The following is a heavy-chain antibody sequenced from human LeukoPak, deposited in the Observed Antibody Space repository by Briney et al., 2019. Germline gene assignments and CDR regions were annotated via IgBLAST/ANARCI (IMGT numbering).Heavy chain of an antibody. J-gene: IGHJ4*02. D-gene: IGHD6-19*01. CDR2: ISGGGGST. Sequence: GGSRRLSCEVSGFTFSSHAMGWVRQAPGEGLEWVSVISGGGGSTYYADSLKGRFTISRDNSKNTLYLQMNSLRVEDTAMYYCAKAGTQQWLLFVGVYWGQGALVTVSS. CDR1: GFTFSSHA. CDR3: AKAGTQQWLLFVGVY. V-gene: IGHV3-23*01.